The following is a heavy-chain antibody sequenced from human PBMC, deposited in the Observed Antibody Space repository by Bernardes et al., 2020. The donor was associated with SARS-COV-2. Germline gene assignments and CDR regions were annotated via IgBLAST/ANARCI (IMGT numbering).Heavy chain of an antibody. J-gene: IGHJ6*02. CDR3: ARGAAGVYFYGMDV. CDR1: GSSLARDW. V-gene: IGHV5-51*01. D-gene: IGHD2-8*01. CDR2: IYLSDSDT. Sequence: GESLKISCHGSGSSLARDWIGWVRPIPGRGLEWMGIIYLSDSDTRYSPSFQGQVTISADKSISTAYLQWSRLKASDTAMYYCARGAAGVYFYGMDVWGQGTTVTVSS.